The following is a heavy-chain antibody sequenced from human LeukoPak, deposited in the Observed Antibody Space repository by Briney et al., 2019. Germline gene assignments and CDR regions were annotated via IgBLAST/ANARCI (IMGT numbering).Heavy chain of an antibody. V-gene: IGHV3-53*01. J-gene: IGHJ4*02. CDR3: ARGILDN. CDR1: GFSVSTSY. CDR2: IYSDGST. Sequence: PGGSLRLSCAASGFSVSTSYINWVRQAPGKGLEWFSVIYSDGSTKYADSVKARFTISRDNSKNTVYLQMKSLRVEDTAVYYCARGILDNWGQGTLVTVSS.